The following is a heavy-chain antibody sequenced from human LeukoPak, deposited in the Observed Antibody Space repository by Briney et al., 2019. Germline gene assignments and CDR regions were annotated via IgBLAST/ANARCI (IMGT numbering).Heavy chain of an antibody. CDR2: MNPNSGNT. Sequence: ASVKVSCKASGYTFTSYDINWVRQATGQGLEWMGWMNPNSGNTGYAQKFQGRVTITRNTSISTAYMELSSLRSEDTAVYYCARNQVGLNWFDPWGQGTLVTVSS. J-gene: IGHJ5*02. CDR3: ARNQVGLNWFDP. V-gene: IGHV1-8*03. D-gene: IGHD1-14*01. CDR1: GYTFTSYD.